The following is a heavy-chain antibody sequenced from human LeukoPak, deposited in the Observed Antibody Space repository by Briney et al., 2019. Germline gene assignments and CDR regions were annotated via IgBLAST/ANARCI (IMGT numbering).Heavy chain of an antibody. CDR3: AKEAVLWFGELYYYYMDV. V-gene: IGHV3-23*01. CDR2: ISGRGGST. CDR1: GFTFSSYG. D-gene: IGHD3-10*01. J-gene: IGHJ6*03. Sequence: GGSLRLSWAASGFTFSSYGMSWVRQAPGKGLEWVSCISGRGGSTYYADSVKGRFTISRDNSTNTLYLQMNRLRAEDTAAYYCAKEAVLWFGELYYYYMDVWGKGTGVTI.